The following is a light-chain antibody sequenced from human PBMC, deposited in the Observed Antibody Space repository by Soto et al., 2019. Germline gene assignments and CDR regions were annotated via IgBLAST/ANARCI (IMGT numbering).Light chain of an antibody. V-gene: IGLV2-14*01. Sequence: QSALTQPASVSGSPGQSITISCTGTSSDVGGYDYVSWYQQHPGKVPKLMMFDVTNRPSGVSYRFSGSKSGNTASLTISGLQAEDEADYYCSSYTSRNTVLFGGGTKLTV. CDR3: SSYTSRNTVL. CDR1: SSDVGGYDY. J-gene: IGLJ3*02. CDR2: DVT.